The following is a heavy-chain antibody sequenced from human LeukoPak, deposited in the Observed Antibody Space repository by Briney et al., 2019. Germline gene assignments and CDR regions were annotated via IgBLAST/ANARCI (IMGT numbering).Heavy chain of an antibody. Sequence: PSETLSLTCAVYGGSFSGYYWSWIRQPPGKGLEWIGEINHSGSTNYNPSLKSRVTISVDTSKNQFSLKLSSVTAADTAVYYCARCTGYCSGGSCYGYYYYYYMDVWGKGTTVTVSS. V-gene: IGHV4-34*01. D-gene: IGHD2-15*01. CDR1: GGSFSGYY. J-gene: IGHJ6*03. CDR3: ARCTGYCSGGSCYGYYYYYYMDV. CDR2: INHSGST.